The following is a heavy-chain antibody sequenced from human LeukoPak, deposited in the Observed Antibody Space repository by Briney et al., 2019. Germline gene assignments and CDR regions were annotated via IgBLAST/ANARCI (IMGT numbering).Heavy chain of an antibody. Sequence: GSSMKVSCKASGGTFSSYAISWVRQAPGQGLEWMGGIIPIFGTANYAQKFQGRVTITTDESTSTAYMELSSLRSEDTVVYYCARVPAGYSSSSPYFDYWGQGTLVTVSS. CDR1: GGTFSSYA. J-gene: IGHJ4*02. V-gene: IGHV1-69*05. CDR3: ARVPAGYSSSSPYFDY. D-gene: IGHD6-6*01. CDR2: IIPIFGTA.